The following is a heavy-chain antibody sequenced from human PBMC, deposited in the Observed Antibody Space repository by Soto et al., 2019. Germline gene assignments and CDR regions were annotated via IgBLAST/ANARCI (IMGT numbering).Heavy chain of an antibody. Sequence: ASVKVFCKASGYTFTSYAMHWVRQAPGQRPEWMGWINAGNGNTKYSQKFQGRVTITRDTSASTAYMELSSLRSEDTAVYYCARGTPERITMVRGVMPYVYFQHWGQGTLVTVSS. V-gene: IGHV1-3*01. CDR2: INAGNGNT. J-gene: IGHJ1*01. D-gene: IGHD3-10*01. CDR1: GYTFTSYA. CDR3: ARGTPERITMVRGVMPYVYFQH.